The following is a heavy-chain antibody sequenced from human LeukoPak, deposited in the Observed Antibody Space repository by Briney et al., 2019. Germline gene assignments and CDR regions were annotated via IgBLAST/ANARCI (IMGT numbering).Heavy chain of an antibody. CDR2: IFGAGKNTT. Sequence: EGSLRLSCAASGFTFSSYAMNWVRQAPGKGLEWVSIIFGAGKNTTYYADSVKGRFTVSRDNSKNTLYLQMTNLRPEDTAKYYCAKRNTMIRGGPSFDYWGQGILVAVSS. D-gene: IGHD3-10*01. CDR1: GFTFSSYA. V-gene: IGHV3-23*03. CDR3: AKRNTMIRGGPSFDY. J-gene: IGHJ4*02.